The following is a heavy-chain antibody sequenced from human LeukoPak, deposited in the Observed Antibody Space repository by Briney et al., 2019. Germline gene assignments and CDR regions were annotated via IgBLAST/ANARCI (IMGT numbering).Heavy chain of an antibody. V-gene: IGHV4-59*01. CDR1: GGSIGSCY. Sequence: SETLSLTCTVSGGSIGSCYWSWIRQPPGKGLEWIGYIYYSGSTNYNPSLKSRVTISVDTSKNQFSLKLSSVTAADTAVYYCARDRYSYGVDYWGQGTLVTVSS. CDR2: IYYSGST. J-gene: IGHJ4*02. CDR3: ARDRYSYGVDY. D-gene: IGHD5-18*01.